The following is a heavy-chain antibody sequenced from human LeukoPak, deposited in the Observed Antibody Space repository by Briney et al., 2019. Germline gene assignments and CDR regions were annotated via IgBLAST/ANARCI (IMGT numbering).Heavy chain of an antibody. Sequence: GGSLRLSCAASGFPFSDYYMSWIREAPGKGLEWVSYISSSGSTIYYADSVKGRFTISMDNAKNSLYLQMNSLRAEDTAVYYCAREDIVVGPRLDYWGQGTLVTVSS. CDR2: ISSSGSTI. J-gene: IGHJ4*02. V-gene: IGHV3-11*04. CDR1: GFPFSDYY. D-gene: IGHD2-2*01. CDR3: AREDIVVGPRLDY.